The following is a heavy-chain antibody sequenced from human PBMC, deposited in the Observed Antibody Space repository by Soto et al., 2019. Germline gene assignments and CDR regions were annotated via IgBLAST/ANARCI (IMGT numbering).Heavy chain of an antibody. CDR1: GFTFSSYA. CDR3: ARRAPGTDFGY. CDR2: VSGSGGST. J-gene: IGHJ4*02. Sequence: EVQLLESGGGLVQPGGSLRLSCAASGFTFSSYAMRWVRQAPGKGLEWVSAVSGSGGSTYYADSVKGRFTISRDNSKTPLYRHMNSLGAEDTAVYYCARRAPGTDFGYWGQGTRVTVAS. V-gene: IGHV3-23*01. D-gene: IGHD6-13*01.